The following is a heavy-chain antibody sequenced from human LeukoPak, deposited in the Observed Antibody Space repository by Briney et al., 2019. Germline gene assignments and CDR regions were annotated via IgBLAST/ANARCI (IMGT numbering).Heavy chain of an antibody. CDR1: GGSISSGDYY. V-gene: IGHV4-30-4*08. D-gene: IGHD1-7*01. CDR3: ARVRIITGTTYYYYGMDV. CDR2: IYYSGRT. Sequence: SQTLSLTCTVSGGSISSGDYYWGWIRQLPGKGLEWIGYIYYSGRTYYNPSLKSRLTISIDTSKNQFSLKLSSVTAADTAVYYCARVRIITGTTYYYYGMDVWGQGTTVTVSS. J-gene: IGHJ6*02.